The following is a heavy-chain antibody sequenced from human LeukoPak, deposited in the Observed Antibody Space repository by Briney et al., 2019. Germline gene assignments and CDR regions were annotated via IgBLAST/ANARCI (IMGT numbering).Heavy chain of an antibody. Sequence: PSETLSLTCTVSGGSISSGGYYWSWIRQHPGKGPEWIGYIYHSGSTYYNPSLKSRVIMLVDTSKNQFSLKLSSVTAADTAVNYCATTNHYYYGLDVWGKGTTVTVSS. CDR3: ATTNHYYYGLDV. V-gene: IGHV4-31*03. J-gene: IGHJ6*04. CDR2: IYHSGST. CDR1: GGSISSGGYY.